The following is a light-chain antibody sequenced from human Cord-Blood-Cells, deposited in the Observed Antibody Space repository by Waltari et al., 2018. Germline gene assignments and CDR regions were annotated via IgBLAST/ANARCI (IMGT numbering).Light chain of an antibody. Sequence: QSALTQPASVSGSPGQSITISCTGTSRDVGSYNLFSWYQQHPGKAPKLMIYEGSKRPSGVSNRFSGSKSGNTASLTISGLQAEDEADYYCCSYAGSSTSYVFGTGTKVTVL. CDR2: EGS. J-gene: IGLJ1*01. CDR1: SRDVGSYNL. V-gene: IGLV2-23*01. CDR3: CSYAGSSTSYV.